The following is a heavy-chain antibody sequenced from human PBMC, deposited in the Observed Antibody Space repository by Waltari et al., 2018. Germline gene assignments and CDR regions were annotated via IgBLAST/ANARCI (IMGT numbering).Heavy chain of an antibody. CDR1: GSTFTSYD. V-gene: IGHV1-8*01. D-gene: IGHD3-22*01. CDR3: ARLYYYDSSGYDAFDI. CDR2: MNPNSGNT. Sequence: QVQLVQSGAEVKTPGASVKVSFKSSGSTFTSYDITWGRQPTGQGLVWMGWMNPNSGNTGYAQKFQGRVTMTRNTSISTAYMELSSLRSEDTAVYYCARLYYYDSSGYDAFDIWGQGTMVTVSS. J-gene: IGHJ3*02.